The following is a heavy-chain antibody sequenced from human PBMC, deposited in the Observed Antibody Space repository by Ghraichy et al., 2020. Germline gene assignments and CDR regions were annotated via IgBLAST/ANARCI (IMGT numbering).Heavy chain of an antibody. V-gene: IGHV1-3*01. D-gene: IGHD5-18*01. CDR1: GYTFTSYA. J-gene: IGHJ6*02. CDR2: INAGNGNT. Sequence: ASVKVSCKASGYTFTSYAMHWVRQAPGQRLEWMGWINAGNGNTKYSQKFQGRVTITRDTSASTAYMELSSLRSEDTAVYYCARDGEPQLWSYYYYGMDVWGQGTTVTVSS. CDR3: ARDGEPQLWSYYYYGMDV.